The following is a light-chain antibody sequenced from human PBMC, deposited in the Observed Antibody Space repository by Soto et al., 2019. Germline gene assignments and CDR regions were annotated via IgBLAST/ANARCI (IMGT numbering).Light chain of an antibody. Sequence: EIVLTQSPGTLSLSQGERATLSCRSSQSVSSSYLAWFQQIPGQAPRLLIHGTFSRATGIPDRFSGSGSGTDFTLTISRMEPEDFAVYYCQHYGSSPFTFGPGTKVDIK. CDR1: QSVSSSY. CDR3: QHYGSSPFT. V-gene: IGKV3-20*01. J-gene: IGKJ3*01. CDR2: GTF.